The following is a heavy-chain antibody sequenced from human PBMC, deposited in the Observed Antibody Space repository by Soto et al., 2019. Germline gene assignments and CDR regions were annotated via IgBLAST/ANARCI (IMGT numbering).Heavy chain of an antibody. D-gene: IGHD4-17*01. J-gene: IGHJ4*02. CDR3: ARLYGALYFDF. CDR1: SGSIGSFSW. V-gene: IGHV4-4*02. CDR2: IYHSGST. Sequence: QVQLQESGPGLVKPSGTLSLTCAVSSGSIGSFSWWSWVRQPPGKGLEWIGEIYHSGSTNYNRSLKSRVTISVDKSKNQFSLKLTSVTAADTAVYYCARLYGALYFDFWGQGTLVTVSS.